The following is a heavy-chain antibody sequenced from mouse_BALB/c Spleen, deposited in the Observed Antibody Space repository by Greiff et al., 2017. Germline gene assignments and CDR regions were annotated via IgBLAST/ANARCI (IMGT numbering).Heavy chain of an antibody. D-gene: IGHD2-4*01. CDR2: ISSGGSYT. V-gene: IGHV5-6*01. J-gene: IGHJ2*01. CDR1: GFTFSSYG. Sequence: DVHLVESGGDLVKPGGSLKLSCAASGFTFSSYGMSWVRQTPDKRLEWVATISSGGSYTYYPDSVKGRFTISKDNSKNTLYLQMSSLKSEDTAMYYCARQDYDYFDYWGQGTTVTVSA. CDR3: ARQDYDYFDY.